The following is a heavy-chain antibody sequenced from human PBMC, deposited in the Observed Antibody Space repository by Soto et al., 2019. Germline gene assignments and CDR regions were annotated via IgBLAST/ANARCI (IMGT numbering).Heavy chain of an antibody. D-gene: IGHD3-3*02. CDR3: AKDLSTLGRNCLDS. V-gene: IGHV3-30*18. Sequence: QVQLVESGGGVVQPGRSLRLSCAASGFRFSSYGMHWVRQAPGKGLEWVAVTSYDGGDTHYADSVKGRFTISRDNSKNTLYLQMHSLRTDDTAVYYCAKDLSTLGRNCLDSWGQGTLVTVSS. J-gene: IGHJ4*02. CDR1: GFRFSSYG. CDR2: TSYDGGDT.